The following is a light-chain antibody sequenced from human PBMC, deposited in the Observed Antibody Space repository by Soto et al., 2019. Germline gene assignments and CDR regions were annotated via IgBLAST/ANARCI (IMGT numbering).Light chain of an antibody. J-gene: IGKJ3*01. CDR2: KAS. CDR1: QSINTW. CDR3: QHYNDDPRT. V-gene: IGKV1-5*03. Sequence: DIQMTQSPSTLSASVGDRVTITCRASQSINTWLAWYQQKPGKAPKLLIYKASNLESGVPSRFSGSGSGTEFTLSISSLQPDDVATYYCQHYNDDPRTFGPGTKVDIK.